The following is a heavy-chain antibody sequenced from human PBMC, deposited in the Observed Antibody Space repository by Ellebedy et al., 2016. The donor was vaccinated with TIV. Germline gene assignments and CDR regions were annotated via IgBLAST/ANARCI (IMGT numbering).Heavy chain of an antibody. V-gene: IGHV1-2*02. CDR1: GYTFTGYY. Sequence: AASVKVSCRASGYTFTGYYMHWVRQAPGQGLEWMGWINPNSGGTNYAQKFQGRVTMTRDTSISTAYMELSRLTSDDTAVYYCARPSYYDSSAYPHAAFDIWGQGTMVIVSS. D-gene: IGHD3-22*01. CDR3: ARPSYYDSSAYPHAAFDI. J-gene: IGHJ3*02. CDR2: INPNSGGT.